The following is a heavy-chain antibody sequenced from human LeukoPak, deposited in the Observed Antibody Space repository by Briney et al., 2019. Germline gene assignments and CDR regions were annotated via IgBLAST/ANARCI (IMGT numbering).Heavy chain of an antibody. CDR1: GFTFSSYS. CDR2: ISSSSSYI. CDR3: AKADYGDFAFDS. V-gene: IGHV3-21*04. J-gene: IGHJ4*02. Sequence: GGSLRLSCAASGFTFSSYSMNWVRQAPGKGLEWVSSISSSSSYIYYADSVKGRFTISRDNFKNTLSLEMNSLTAEDTALYYCAKADYGDFAFDSWGQGTLVTVSS. D-gene: IGHD4-17*01.